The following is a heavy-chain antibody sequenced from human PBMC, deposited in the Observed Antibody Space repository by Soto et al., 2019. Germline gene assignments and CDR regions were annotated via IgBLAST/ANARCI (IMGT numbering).Heavy chain of an antibody. CDR3: AKGPTVFGAVISFDYYYGMYV. CDR2: ISGSGAGT. Sequence: SGGSLRLSCTASGFTFSTSAMSWVRQAPGRGLEWVSGISGSGAGTYYADSVKGRFTISRDNSKNTLYLQMSGLRAEDAALYYCAKGPTVFGAVISFDYYYGMYVWGQGTPVTVSS. D-gene: IGHD3-3*01. CDR1: GFTFSTSA. V-gene: IGHV3-23*01. J-gene: IGHJ6*02.